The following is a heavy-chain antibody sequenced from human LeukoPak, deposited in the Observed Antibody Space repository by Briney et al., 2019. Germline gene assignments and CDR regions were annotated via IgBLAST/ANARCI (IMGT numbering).Heavy chain of an antibody. V-gene: IGHV3-7*01. Sequence: PGGSLRLSCVVSGFTFSDYWMSWVRQAPRQGLEWVANIKQGGSDKYYVDSVKGRFTISRDNAKNSVFLQVSSLRPEDTAVYCCALVSNYYFAYWGQGTLVTVSS. D-gene: IGHD3-3*02. J-gene: IGHJ4*02. CDR3: ALVSNYYFAY. CDR2: IKQGGSDK. CDR1: GFTFSDYW.